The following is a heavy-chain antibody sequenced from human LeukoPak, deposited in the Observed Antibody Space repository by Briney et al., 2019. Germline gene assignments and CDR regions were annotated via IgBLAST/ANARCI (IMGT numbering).Heavy chain of an antibody. Sequence: PSETPSLTCAVYGGSFSGYYWSWIRQPPGKGLEWIGEINHSGSTNYNPSLKSRVTISVDTSKNQFSLKLSSVTAADTAVYYCARTYYYGSGSYGYWGQGTLVTVSS. V-gene: IGHV4-34*01. CDR2: INHSGST. J-gene: IGHJ4*02. CDR3: ARTYYYGSGSYGY. CDR1: GGSFSGYY. D-gene: IGHD3-10*01.